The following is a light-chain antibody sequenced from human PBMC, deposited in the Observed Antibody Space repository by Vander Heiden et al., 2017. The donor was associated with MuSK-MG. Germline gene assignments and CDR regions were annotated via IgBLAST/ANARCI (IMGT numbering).Light chain of an antibody. Sequence: EIVMTQTPLSLPVPPGQPASISCTSSRGRLLRDAKTYLYWYLMRSGQPPKLLIYEVSNRFSGVPERFSGDGAGTDFTLKISRVEAEDVGLYYCMHSIELPWTFGQGTKVDIK. CDR2: EVS. CDR3: MHSIELPWT. V-gene: IGKV2D-29*01. J-gene: IGKJ1*01. CDR1: RGRLLRDAKTY.